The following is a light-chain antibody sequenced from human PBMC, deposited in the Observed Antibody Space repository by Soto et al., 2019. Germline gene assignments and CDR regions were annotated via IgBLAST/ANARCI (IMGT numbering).Light chain of an antibody. Sequence: DIQMTQSPSTLSASVGDRVTITCRASQNIDKWLAWHQQRPGKAPKLLIYDASSLEIGVPSGFSASGSGTEFTLTIISLQPDDFATYYCQQYDRYSPWTFGQGTKVEIK. CDR3: QQYDRYSPWT. CDR2: DAS. CDR1: QNIDKW. J-gene: IGKJ1*01. V-gene: IGKV1-5*01.